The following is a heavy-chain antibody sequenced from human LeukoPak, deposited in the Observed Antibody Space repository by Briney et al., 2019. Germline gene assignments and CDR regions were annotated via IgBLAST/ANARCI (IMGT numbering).Heavy chain of an antibody. J-gene: IGHJ5*02. Sequence: PGGSLRLSCAASGFSFSDYYMSWIRQAPGKGLEWVSHISGSGNPKFYADSVKGRFTISRDNAKNSLYLQMNSLRAEDTAVYYCARSSHMRSQREGWLDPWGQGTLVTVSA. CDR2: ISGSGNPK. D-gene: IGHD1-26*01. V-gene: IGHV3-11*01. CDR3: ARSSHMRSQREGWLDP. CDR1: GFSFSDYY.